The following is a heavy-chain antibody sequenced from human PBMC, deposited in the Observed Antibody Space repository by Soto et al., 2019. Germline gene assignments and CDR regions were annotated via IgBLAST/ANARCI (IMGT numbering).Heavy chain of an antibody. CDR2: IYWNDDK. J-gene: IGHJ4*02. V-gene: IGHV2-5*01. CDR1: GFSLSTTGEG. Sequence: QITLKESGRPLVRPTQTLTLTCTFSGFSLSTTGEGVAWIRQPPGKALEWLALIYWNDDKRYSPSLKSRLTITKHTSKNQVVLTRTNMDPVDTATYFCAHRSSLTLYGTSGYIFDAWGQGTRVIVSS. D-gene: IGHD3-22*01. CDR3: AHRSSLTLYGTSGYIFDA.